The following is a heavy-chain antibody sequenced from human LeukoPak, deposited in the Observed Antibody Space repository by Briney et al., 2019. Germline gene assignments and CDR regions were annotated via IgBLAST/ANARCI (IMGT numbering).Heavy chain of an antibody. Sequence: SETLSLTCAVYGGSFSGYYYWSWIRQPPGKGLEWIGSIYHSGSTYYNPSLKSRVTISVDTSKNQFSLKLSSVTAADTAVYYCARRVGVALDYWGQGTLVTVSS. CDR1: GGSFSGYYY. CDR3: ARRVGVALDY. CDR2: IYHSGST. J-gene: IGHJ4*02. V-gene: IGHV4-38-2*01. D-gene: IGHD2-21*01.